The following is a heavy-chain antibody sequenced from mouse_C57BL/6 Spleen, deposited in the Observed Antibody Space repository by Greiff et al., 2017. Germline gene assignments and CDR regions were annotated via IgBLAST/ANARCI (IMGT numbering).Heavy chain of an antibody. CDR3: TRDDYYYGSSYGWYFDV. Sequence: VQLQQSGAELVRPGASVTLSCKASGYTFTDYEMHWVKQTPVHGLEWIGAIDPETGGTAYNQKFKGKAILTADKSSSPAYMELRSLTSEDSAVYYCTRDDYYYGSSYGWYFDVWGTGTTVTVSS. D-gene: IGHD1-1*01. J-gene: IGHJ1*03. CDR1: GYTFTDYE. V-gene: IGHV1-15*01. CDR2: IDPETGGT.